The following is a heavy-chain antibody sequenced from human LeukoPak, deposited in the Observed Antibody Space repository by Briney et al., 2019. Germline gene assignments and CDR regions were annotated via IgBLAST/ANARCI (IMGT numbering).Heavy chain of an antibody. Sequence: GGSLRLSCAASGFTFSSYEMNWVRQAPGKGLEWVSYISSSGSTIYYADSVKGRFTISRDNAKNSLYLQMNSLRAEDTAVYYCARDERLYDSSGYYSKLFDYWGQGTLVTVSS. D-gene: IGHD3-22*01. J-gene: IGHJ4*02. V-gene: IGHV3-48*03. CDR2: ISSSGSTI. CDR1: GFTFSSYE. CDR3: ARDERLYDSSGYYSKLFDY.